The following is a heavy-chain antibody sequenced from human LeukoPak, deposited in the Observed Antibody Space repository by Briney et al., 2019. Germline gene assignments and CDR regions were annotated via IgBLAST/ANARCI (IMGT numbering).Heavy chain of an antibody. CDR3: AKAREVRGVIIGY. CDR1: GLTISSYS. J-gene: IGHJ4*02. CDR2: ISRSSSTI. V-gene: IGHV3-48*01. Sequence: GGSLRLSCAASGLTISSYSMNWVRQAPGKGLQWVSYISRSSSTIYYADSVKGRFTISRDNAKNTLYLQMNSLRAEDTAVYYCAKAREVRGVIIGYWGQGTLVTVSS. D-gene: IGHD3-10*01.